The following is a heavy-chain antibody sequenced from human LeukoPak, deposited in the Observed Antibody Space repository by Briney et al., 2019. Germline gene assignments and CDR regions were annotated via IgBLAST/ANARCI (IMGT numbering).Heavy chain of an antibody. D-gene: IGHD2-21*02. Sequence: SETLSLTCTVSGGYISSSSYYWGWIRQPPWKGLEWIGSIYYSGSTYYNPSLKSRVTISVDTSKNQFSLKLSSVTAADTAVYYCARDWVVTAIKNYYYYMDVWGKGTTVTISS. CDR2: IYYSGST. CDR1: GGYISSSSYY. V-gene: IGHV4-39*07. CDR3: ARDWVVTAIKNYYYYMDV. J-gene: IGHJ6*03.